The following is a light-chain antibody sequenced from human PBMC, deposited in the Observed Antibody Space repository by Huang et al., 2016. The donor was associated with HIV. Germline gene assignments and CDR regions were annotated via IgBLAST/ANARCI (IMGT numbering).Light chain of an antibody. CDR3: QKYNSPPLT. CDR1: HGISNY. Sequence: DIQMTQSPSPRSASVGDRVNITCRASHGISNYLAWYQQKPGQVPKLLIYDASTLQSGVPSRFSGSGSGTDFTLTISSLQPEDVATYYCQKYNSPPLTFGGGTKVEIK. CDR2: DAS. J-gene: IGKJ4*01. V-gene: IGKV1-27*01.